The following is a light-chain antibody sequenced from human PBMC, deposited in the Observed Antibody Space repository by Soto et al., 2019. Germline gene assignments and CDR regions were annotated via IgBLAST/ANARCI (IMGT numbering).Light chain of an antibody. CDR1: QSINSW. J-gene: IGKJ1*01. CDR3: QQYKSYLWT. V-gene: IGKV1-5*03. Sequence: DIQMTQSPSTLSASIGDRVTITCRASQSINSWLAWYQQRPGKAPKXMIYKASTLQSGVPSRFSGSGSGTEFTLTIGSLQPDDFATYYCQQYKSYLWTLGQGTKVDIK. CDR2: KAS.